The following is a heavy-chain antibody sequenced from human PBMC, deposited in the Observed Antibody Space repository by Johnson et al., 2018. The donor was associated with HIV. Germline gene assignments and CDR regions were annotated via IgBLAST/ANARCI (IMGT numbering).Heavy chain of an antibody. J-gene: IGHJ3*02. Sequence: VQLVESGGGVVRPGGSLRLSCAAFGFTFDDYGMSWVRQVPGKGLEWVSGVNWNGGSTGYGDSVKGRFTISRDNAKNSLYLQMNRLRAEDTALYYCAKDRSTGWYPAFDIWGQGTMVTVSS. CDR3: AKDRSTGWYPAFDI. D-gene: IGHD6-19*01. V-gene: IGHV3-20*04. CDR1: GFTFDDYG. CDR2: VNWNGGST.